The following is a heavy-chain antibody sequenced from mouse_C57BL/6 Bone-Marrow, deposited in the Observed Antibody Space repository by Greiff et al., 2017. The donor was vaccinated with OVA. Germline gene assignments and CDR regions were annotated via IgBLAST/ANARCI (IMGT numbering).Heavy chain of an antibody. CDR3: TSNWEDYFDY. D-gene: IGHD4-1*01. J-gene: IGHJ2*01. V-gene: IGHV6-6*01. Sequence: EVQRVESGGGLVQPGGSMKLSCAASGFTFSDAWMDWVRQSPEKGLEWVAEIRNKANNHATYYAESVKGRFTISRDDSKSSVYLQMNSLRAEDTGIYYCTSNWEDYFDYWGQGTTLTVSS. CDR1: GFTFSDAW. CDR2: IRNKANNHAT.